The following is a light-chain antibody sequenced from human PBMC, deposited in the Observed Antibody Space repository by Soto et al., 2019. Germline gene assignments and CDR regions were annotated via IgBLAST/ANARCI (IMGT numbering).Light chain of an antibody. V-gene: IGKV3-20*01. J-gene: IGKJ2*01. Sequence: EIVLTQSPGTLSLSAGERATLCCRASQSISSSSLSWYQQKPGQAPRLLIYGASTRATGIPERFSGSGSGTDFSLTINRLEPEDFAMYYCLQFDVSPLYTFGQGTKGDIK. CDR2: GAS. CDR3: LQFDVSPLYT. CDR1: QSISSSS.